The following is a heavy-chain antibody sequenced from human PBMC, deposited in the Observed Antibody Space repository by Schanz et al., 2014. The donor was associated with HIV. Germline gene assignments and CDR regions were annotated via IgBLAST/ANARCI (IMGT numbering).Heavy chain of an antibody. V-gene: IGHV3-30*03. D-gene: IGHD3-16*01. CDR3: ARVANWDYYGMDV. CDR2: ISYDGSNK. J-gene: IGHJ6*02. Sequence: QVQLVESGGGVVQPGRSLRLSCAGSGLTFSSYGMHWVRQAPGKGLEWVAVISYDGSNKYYADSVKGRFTISRDNSKNTLFLQMNSLRGEDTAVYYCARVANWDYYGMDVWGRGTTVTVSS. CDR1: GLTFSSYG.